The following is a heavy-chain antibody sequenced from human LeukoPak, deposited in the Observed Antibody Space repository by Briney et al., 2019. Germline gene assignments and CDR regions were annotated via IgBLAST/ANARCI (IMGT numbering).Heavy chain of an antibody. Sequence: PSETLSLTCTVSGGSISSSSYYWGWIRQPPGKGLEWIGSIYYSGSTYYNPSLKSRVTISVDTSKNQFSLKLSSVTAADTAVYYCARQGIAARPSAPIWFDPWGQGTLVTVSS. V-gene: IGHV4-39*01. J-gene: IGHJ5*02. CDR2: IYYSGST. CDR3: ARQGIAARPSAPIWFDP. D-gene: IGHD6-6*01. CDR1: GGSISSSSYY.